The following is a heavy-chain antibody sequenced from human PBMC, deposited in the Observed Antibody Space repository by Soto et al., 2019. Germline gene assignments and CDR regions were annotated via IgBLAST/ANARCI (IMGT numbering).Heavy chain of an antibody. V-gene: IGHV1-2*02. CDR3: ARSVRFDTSAYYFDL. CDR1: GSPFIAYY. CDR2: INPNTGGT. J-gene: IGHJ5*01. Sequence: XSVKVSCNASGSPFIAYYIHWGRQAPGQGLEWMGWINPNTGGTNYAQKFQCRVTMTRDTTINTAYMDLTRLRSDDTAVYFCARSVRFDTSAYYFDLWGRGTLVTVSS. D-gene: IGHD3-22*01.